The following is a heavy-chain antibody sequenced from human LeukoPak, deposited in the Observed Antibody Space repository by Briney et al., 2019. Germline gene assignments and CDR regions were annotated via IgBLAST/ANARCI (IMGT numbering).Heavy chain of an antibody. CDR2: IKSKTDGGTT. V-gene: IGHV3-15*01. J-gene: IGHJ4*02. CDR3: TTGSAYYDILTGYLGDLAVDY. D-gene: IGHD3-9*01. Sequence: PGGSLRLSCAASGFTFSNAWMSWVRQAPGKGLEWVGRIKSKTDGGTTDYAAPVKGRFTISRDDSKNTLYLQMNSLKTEDTAVYYCTTGSAYYDILTGYLGDLAVDYWGQGTLVTVSS. CDR1: GFTFSNAW.